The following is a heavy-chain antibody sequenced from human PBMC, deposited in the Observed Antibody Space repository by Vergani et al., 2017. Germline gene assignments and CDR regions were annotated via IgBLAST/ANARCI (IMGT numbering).Heavy chain of an antibody. V-gene: IGHV3-9*01. CDR2: ISWNSGSI. J-gene: IGHJ4*02. CDR3: AKDTNYYYGSGPLFN. Sequence: EVQLVESGGGLVQPGRSLRLSCAASGFTFDDYAMHWVRQAPGKGLEWVSGISWNSGSIGYADSVKGRFTISRDNAQNSLYLQMNSLRAEDTALYYCAKDTNYYYGSGPLFNWGQGTLVTVSS. CDR1: GFTFDDYA. D-gene: IGHD3-22*01.